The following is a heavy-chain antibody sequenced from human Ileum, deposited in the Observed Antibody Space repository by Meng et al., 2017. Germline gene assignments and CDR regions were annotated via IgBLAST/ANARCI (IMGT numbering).Heavy chain of an antibody. J-gene: IGHJ4*02. D-gene: IGHD4-23*01. CDR1: GFSFSTFT. CDR2: ITSSGRFI. CDR3: ANELRYYFEY. V-gene: IGHV3-21*02. Sequence: EVLLVESGGGLVKPGRSLSLSCAASGFSFSTFTMHCVRQAPGKGLEWVSSITSSGRFIFYADSVKGRFTISRDNAKSSLYLQMNSLRDGDTAVYYCANELRYYFEYWGQGALVTVSS.